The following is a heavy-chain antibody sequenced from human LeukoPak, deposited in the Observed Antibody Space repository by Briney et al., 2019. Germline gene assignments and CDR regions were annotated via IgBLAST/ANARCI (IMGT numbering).Heavy chain of an antibody. CDR2: INHSGST. CDR1: GGSFSGYY. CDR3: ARDLWTTAYSYGMDV. V-gene: IGHV4-34*01. J-gene: IGHJ6*02. D-gene: IGHD4-17*01. Sequence: PSETLSLTCAVYGGSFSGYYWSWIRQPPGKGLEWIGEINHSGSTNYNPSLKSRVPISVDTSKNQFSLKLSSVTAADTAVYYCARDLWTTAYSYGMDVWGQGTTVTVSS.